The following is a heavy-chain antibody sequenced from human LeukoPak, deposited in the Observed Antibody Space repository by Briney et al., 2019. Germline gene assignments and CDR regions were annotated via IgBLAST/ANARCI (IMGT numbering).Heavy chain of an antibody. CDR1: GFTFSSYS. Sequence: GGALRLSCAASGFTFSSYSMNWVRQAPGKGLEWVSSISSSSSYIYYADSVKGRFTISRDNAKNSLYLQMNSLRAEDTAVYYCARDARVSSTSCPGYWGQGTLVTVSS. V-gene: IGHV3-21*01. D-gene: IGHD2-2*01. CDR2: ISSSSSYI. J-gene: IGHJ4*02. CDR3: ARDARVSSTSCPGY.